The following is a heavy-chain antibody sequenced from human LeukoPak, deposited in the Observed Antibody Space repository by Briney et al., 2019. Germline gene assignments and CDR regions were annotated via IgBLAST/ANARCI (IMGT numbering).Heavy chain of an antibody. D-gene: IGHD6-19*01. CDR1: GYTFTGYF. CDR2: SNPNRGGT. J-gene: IGHJ6*02. CDR3: AILTAVHGTSYYGMDV. Sequence: GASVKVSCKASGYTFTGYFMHWVRQAPGQGLEWMGWSNPNRGGTNYAQKFQGRVTMTRDTSISTAYMELSRLRSDDTAVYYCAILTAVHGTSYYGMDVWGQGTTVTVSS. V-gene: IGHV1-2*02.